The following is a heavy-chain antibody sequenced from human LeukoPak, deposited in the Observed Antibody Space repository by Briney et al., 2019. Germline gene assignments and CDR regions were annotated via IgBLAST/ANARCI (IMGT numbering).Heavy chain of an antibody. CDR2: ISYDGINK. CDR3: ARSATIFQNWFDP. Sequence: NPGRSLRLSCAASGFTFSSYGMHWVRQAPGKGLEWVAVISYDGINKYFADSVKGRFTISRDNSKNTLDLQMNSLRAEDTAVYYCARSATIFQNWFDPWGQGTLVTVSS. J-gene: IGHJ5*02. D-gene: IGHD3-9*01. CDR1: GFTFSSYG. V-gene: IGHV3-30*03.